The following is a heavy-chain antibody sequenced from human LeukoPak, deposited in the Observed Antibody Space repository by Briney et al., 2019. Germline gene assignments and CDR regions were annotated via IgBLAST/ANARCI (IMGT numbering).Heavy chain of an antibody. CDR1: GGSFRGYY. CDR2: INHSGST. D-gene: IGHD4-17*01. CDR3: ARGTMTTVTHYFDY. V-gene: IGHV4-34*01. Sequence: SETLSLTCAVYGGSFRGYYWSWIRQPPGKGLEWIGEINHSGSTNYNPSLKSRVTISVDTSKNQFSLKLSSVTAADTAVYYCARGTMTTVTHYFDYWGQGTLVTVSS. J-gene: IGHJ4*02.